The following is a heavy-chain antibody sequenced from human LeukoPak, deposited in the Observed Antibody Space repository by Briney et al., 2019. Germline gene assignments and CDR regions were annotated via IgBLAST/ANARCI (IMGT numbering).Heavy chain of an antibody. CDR3: AATKGGSGSFDY. CDR1: GFTSDDYT. CDR2: ISWDGGST. D-gene: IGHD3-10*01. V-gene: IGHV3-43*01. J-gene: IGHJ4*02. Sequence: PGGSLRLSCAASGFTSDDYTMHWVRQAPGKGLEWVFLISWDGGSTYYVDSVKGRFTISRDNSKNSLYLQMNNLRTEDTALYYCAATKGGSGSFDYWGQGTLVTVSS.